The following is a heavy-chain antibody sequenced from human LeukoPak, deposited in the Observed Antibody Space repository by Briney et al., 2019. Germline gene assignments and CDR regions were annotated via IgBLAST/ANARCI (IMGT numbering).Heavy chain of an antibody. CDR3: ARGALDPETVTNYFEY. CDR2: INPNSGGT. J-gene: IGHJ4*02. D-gene: IGHD4-17*01. V-gene: IGHV1-2*02. Sequence: ASVRVSCKASGYTFSDHYIQWVRQAPGQGFDWLGWINPNSGGTDYARKFRGRVTMTRDMSLSTAYMELTRLTYDDTAVYYCARGALDPETVTNYFEYWDQGTLVTVSS. CDR1: GYTFSDHY.